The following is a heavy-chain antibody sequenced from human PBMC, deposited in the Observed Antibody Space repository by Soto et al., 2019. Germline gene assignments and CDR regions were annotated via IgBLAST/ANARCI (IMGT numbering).Heavy chain of an antibody. V-gene: IGHV3-23*01. CDR3: AAAVYCSGVSCYRLYYYYYYGMDV. D-gene: IGHD2-15*01. Sequence: GSLRLSGAASGFTFSSYAMSWVRQAPGKGLEWVSAISGSGGSTYYADSVKGRFTISRDNSKNTLYLQMNSLRAEDTAVYYCAAAVYCSGVSCYRLYYYYYYGMDVWGQGTTVTVSS. CDR2: ISGSGGST. J-gene: IGHJ6*02. CDR1: GFTFSSYA.